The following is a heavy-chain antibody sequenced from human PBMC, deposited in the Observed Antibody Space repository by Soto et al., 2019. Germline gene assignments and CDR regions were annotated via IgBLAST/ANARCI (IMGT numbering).Heavy chain of an antibody. Sequence: GGSLRLSCAASGFTFSSYGMHWVRQAPGKGLEWVAVISYDGSNKYYADSVKGRFTISRDNSKNTLYLQMNSLRAEDTAVYYCAKDLYYYDSSGYIADAFDIWGQGTMVTVSS. CDR1: GFTFSSYG. CDR2: ISYDGSNK. CDR3: AKDLYYYDSSGYIADAFDI. D-gene: IGHD3-22*01. J-gene: IGHJ3*02. V-gene: IGHV3-30*18.